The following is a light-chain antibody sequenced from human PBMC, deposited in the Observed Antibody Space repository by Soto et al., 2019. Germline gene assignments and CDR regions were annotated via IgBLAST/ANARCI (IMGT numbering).Light chain of an antibody. V-gene: IGLV4-60*03. Sequence: QPVLTQSSSASASLGSSVKLTCTLSSGHSTYIIAWHQQQPGKAPRYMMKLEGSGNYNKGSGVPDRFSGSSSGADRYLTISNLQSEDEADYYCELWDSNTRVFGGGTKVTVL. J-gene: IGLJ2*01. CDR1: SGHSTYI. CDR2: LEGSGNY. CDR3: ELWDSNTRV.